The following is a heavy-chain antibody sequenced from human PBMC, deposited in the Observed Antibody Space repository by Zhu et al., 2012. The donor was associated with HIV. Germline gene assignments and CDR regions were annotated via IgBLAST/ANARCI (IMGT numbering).Heavy chain of an antibody. Sequence: QVRLEQWGAGLLKPSETLSLTCAVYGGSFTSNYWSWIRQPPGKGLEWIGEIYHSGGTIYNPSLKSRVTISIDTYKNQSSLKLSSVTAADTAVYYCARPSYNSPGAGAFGIWGQGTVITVSS. CDR3: ARPSYNSPGAGAFGI. D-gene: IGHD1-1*01. V-gene: IGHV4-34*01. CDR1: GGSFTSNY. J-gene: IGHJ3*02. CDR2: IYHSGGT.